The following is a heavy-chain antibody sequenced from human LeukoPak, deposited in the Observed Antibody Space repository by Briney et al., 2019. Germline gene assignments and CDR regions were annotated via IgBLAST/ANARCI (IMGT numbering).Heavy chain of an antibody. CDR3: ATVYWYFDL. Sequence: GGSLRLSCAATGISFKNTWMSWVRQAPGKGLKWVGLIRSQVDGGTADYAAAVKVRFSISRDDSKNTLHLQMRSLKTEYTAVYYCATVYWYFDLWGLGTLVSVSA. J-gene: IGHJ2*01. V-gene: IGHV3-15*01. CDR2: IRSQVDGGTA. CDR1: GISFKNTW.